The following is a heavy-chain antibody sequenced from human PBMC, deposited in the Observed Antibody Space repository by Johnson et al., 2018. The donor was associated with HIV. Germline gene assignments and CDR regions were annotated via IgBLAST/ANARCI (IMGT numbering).Heavy chain of an antibody. CDR2: IKQDGREK. Sequence: VQLVESGGGLVQPGGSLRLSCAASGLTFSNYWMSWVRQAPGNGREWVANIKQDGREKYEVDSVKGRFTIARENAKNSLYLQMNSLRAEDTAVYYCARDRSMCSYYVSDAFDILGQGTMVTVSS. CDR1: GLTFSNYW. D-gene: IGHD1-26*01. V-gene: IGHV3-7*03. CDR3: ARDRSMCSYYVSDAFDI. J-gene: IGHJ3*02.